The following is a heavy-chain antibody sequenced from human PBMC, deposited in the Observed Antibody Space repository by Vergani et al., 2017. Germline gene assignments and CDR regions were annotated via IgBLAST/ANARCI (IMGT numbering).Heavy chain of an antibody. V-gene: IGHV3-30*18. CDR3: AKYSHLWELLSWHYFDY. CDR1: GFTFSSFA. CDR2: ISYDGSNK. D-gene: IGHD1-26*01. Sequence: QVQLVESGGGVVQPGRSLRLSCTASGFTFSSFAMHWVRQAPGKGLEWVAVISYDGSNKYYADSVKGRFTISRDNSKNTLYLQMNSLRAEDTAVYYCAKYSHLWELLSWHYFDYWGQGTLVTVSS. J-gene: IGHJ4*02.